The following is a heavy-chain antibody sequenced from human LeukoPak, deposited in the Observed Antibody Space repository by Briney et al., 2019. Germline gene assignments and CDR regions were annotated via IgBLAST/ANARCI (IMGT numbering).Heavy chain of an antibody. J-gene: IGHJ4*02. Sequence: GRSLRLSCAASGFTFSSYGMHWVRQAPGKGLEWVAVISYDGSNKYYADSVKGRFTISRDNSKNTLYLQMNSLRAEDTAVYYCAKSTGTGDFDYWGQGTLVTVSS. D-gene: IGHD1-1*01. V-gene: IGHV3-30*18. CDR1: GFTFSSYG. CDR2: ISYDGSNK. CDR3: AKSTGTGDFDY.